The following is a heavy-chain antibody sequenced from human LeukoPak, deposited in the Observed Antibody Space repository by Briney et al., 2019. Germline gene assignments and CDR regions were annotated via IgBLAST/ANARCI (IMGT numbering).Heavy chain of an antibody. V-gene: IGHV4-39*01. CDR2: IYYSGSI. Sequence: YPSETLSLTCTVSGGSISSSSYYWGWIRQPPGKGLEWIGSIYYSGSIYYNPSLKSRVTISVDTSKNQFSLKLSSVTAADTAVYYCARLPRTYCGGDCYSYYFDYWGQGTLVTVSS. CDR3: ARLPRTYCGGDCYSYYFDY. J-gene: IGHJ4*02. D-gene: IGHD2-21*01. CDR1: GGSISSSSYY.